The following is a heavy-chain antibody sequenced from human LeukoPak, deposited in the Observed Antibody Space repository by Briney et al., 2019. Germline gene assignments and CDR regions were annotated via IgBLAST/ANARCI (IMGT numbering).Heavy chain of an antibody. CDR2: IHHSGST. CDR3: VRTRLSDHIVPAAERADDACDM. V-gene: IGHV4-39*07. Sequence: SETLSLTCTVSGGSISSSRYYWGWIRQPPGKGLEWIGSIHHSGSTYYNPSLKSRVTVSVDTSENQFSLKLSSVAAADTAVYFCVRTRLSDHIVPAAERADDACDMWGQGTMVTVSS. J-gene: IGHJ3*02. CDR1: GGSISSSRYY. D-gene: IGHD2-2*01.